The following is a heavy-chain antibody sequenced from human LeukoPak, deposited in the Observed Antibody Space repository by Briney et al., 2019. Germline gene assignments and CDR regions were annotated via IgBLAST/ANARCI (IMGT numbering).Heavy chain of an antibody. CDR2: IHHSGST. CDR3: VRTRLSDHIVPAAERADDACDM. V-gene: IGHV4-39*07. Sequence: SETLSLTCTVSGGSISSSRYYWGWIRQPPGKGLEWIGSIHHSGSTYYNPSLKSRVTVSVDTSENQFSLKLSSVAAADTAVYFCVRTRLSDHIVPAAERADDACDMWGQGTMVTVSS. J-gene: IGHJ3*02. CDR1: GGSISSSRYY. D-gene: IGHD2-2*01.